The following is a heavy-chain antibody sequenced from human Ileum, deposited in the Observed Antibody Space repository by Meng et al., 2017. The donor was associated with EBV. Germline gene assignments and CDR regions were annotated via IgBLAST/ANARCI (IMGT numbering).Heavy chain of an antibody. CDR2: ISSGGQTT. D-gene: IGHD2-8*02. J-gene: IGHJ4*02. Sequence: VQLLASGGGLVQPGGSLRLSCTASGFMFNTHAMSWVRQAPGKGLEWVSLISSGGQTTSYADSVKGRFTVSRDNSRNTLYLQMNSLTAEDTAVFYCVSQQVVSTSTFDNWGQGTLVTVSS. CDR3: VSQQVVSTSTFDN. CDR1: GFMFNTHA. V-gene: IGHV3-23*01.